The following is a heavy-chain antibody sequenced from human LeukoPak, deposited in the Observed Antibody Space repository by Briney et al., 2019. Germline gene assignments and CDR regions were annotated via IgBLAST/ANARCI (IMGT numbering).Heavy chain of an antibody. CDR3: ASDTFGHDAFDI. D-gene: IGHD3-16*01. J-gene: IGHJ3*02. V-gene: IGHV4-61*02. CDR1: GGSISSGSYY. CDR2: IYTSGST. Sequence: SETLSLTCTVSGGSISSGSYYWSWIRQPAGKGLEWIGRIYTSGSTNYNPSLKSRVTISVDTSKNQFSLKLSSVTAADTAVYYCASDTFGHDAFDIWGQGTMVTVSS.